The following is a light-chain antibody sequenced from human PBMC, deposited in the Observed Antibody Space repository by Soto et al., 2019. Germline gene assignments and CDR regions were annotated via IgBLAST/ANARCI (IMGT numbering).Light chain of an antibody. CDR3: QSYDSSLSGYVV. CDR2: GNS. CDR1: SSNIGAGYD. J-gene: IGLJ2*01. V-gene: IGLV1-40*01. Sequence: QSVLTQPTSVSGAPGQRVTISCTGSSSNIGAGYDVHWYQQLPGTAPKLLIYGNSNRPSGVPDRFSGSKSGTSASLAITGLQAEDEADYCCQSYDSSLSGYVVFGGGTKLTVL.